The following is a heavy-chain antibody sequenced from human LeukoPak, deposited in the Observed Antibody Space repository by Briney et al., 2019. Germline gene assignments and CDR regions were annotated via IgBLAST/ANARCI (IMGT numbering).Heavy chain of an antibody. CDR1: GFTFDDYA. Sequence: GGSLRLSCAASGFTFDDYAMHWVRQAPGKGLEWVSIIYGGGSVFYADSVKGRFTISRDYSKNTLYLQMNSLRAEDTALYYCAKDGMYSSSSSYYFDYWGPGTLVTVSS. D-gene: IGHD6-6*01. J-gene: IGHJ4*02. CDR2: IYGGGSV. CDR3: AKDGMYSSSSSYYFDY. V-gene: IGHV3-23*03.